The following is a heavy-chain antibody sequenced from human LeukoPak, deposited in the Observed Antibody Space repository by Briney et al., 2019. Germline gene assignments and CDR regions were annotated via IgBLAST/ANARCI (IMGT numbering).Heavy chain of an antibody. D-gene: IGHD3-10*01. CDR1: GFTFGSYW. V-gene: IGHV3-7*01. CDR3: ARAGPKWFGENLDV. Sequence: GGSLRLSCAASGFTFGSYWMSWVRQAPGKGLEWVANIKQDGSEKYYVDSVKGRFTISRDNAKNSLSLQMNSLRAEDTAVYYCARAGPKWFGENLDVWGKGTTVTVSS. CDR2: IKQDGSEK. J-gene: IGHJ6*04.